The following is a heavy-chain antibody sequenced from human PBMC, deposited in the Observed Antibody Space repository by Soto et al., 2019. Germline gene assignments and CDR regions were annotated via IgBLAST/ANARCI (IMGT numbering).Heavy chain of an antibody. CDR2: INTYTAKT. J-gene: IGHJ4*02. V-gene: IGHV1-18*01. CDR1: GYNFTDYC. D-gene: IGHD1-26*01. Sequence: QVQLVQSGAEVRKPGAAVKVSCKASGYNFTDYCGSWVRQDPGQGLEWMGWINTYTAKTNYAPKVETRVTMTTDTSTTTAYLALRSLKSDDTAVYYCARDQYAVGGDFWGQGTQVTVSS. CDR3: ARDQYAVGGDF.